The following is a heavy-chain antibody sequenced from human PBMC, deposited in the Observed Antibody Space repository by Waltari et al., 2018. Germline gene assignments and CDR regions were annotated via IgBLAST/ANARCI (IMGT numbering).Heavy chain of an antibody. J-gene: IGHJ4*02. CDR1: GFTFNRYW. CDR3: VRDAIYGRRSFDS. Sequence: EVQLEESGGGLVQPGGSLRLSCAASGFTFNRYWMDWVRQAPGKGLEWVAIINQDGSETHYVESVKGRFTISRDNAKNALYLQVNSLRVEDTAIYYCVRDAIYGRRSFDSWGQGTRSPSPQ. D-gene: IGHD2-15*01. CDR2: INQDGSET. V-gene: IGHV3-7*03.